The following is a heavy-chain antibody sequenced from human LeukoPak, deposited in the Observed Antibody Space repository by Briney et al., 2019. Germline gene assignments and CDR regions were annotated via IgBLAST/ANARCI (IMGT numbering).Heavy chain of an antibody. J-gene: IGHJ4*02. CDR2: IWYDGSSK. CDR3: AREARYESSGYYFDF. D-gene: IGHD3-22*01. CDR1: GFTFSSKG. Sequence: GRSLRLSCEASGFTFSSKGMHWARQAPGKGLEWVAVIWYDGSSKYYADSVKGRFTISRDNSKNTLYLQMTSLRAEDTAVYYCAREARYESSGYYFDFWGQGTQVTVSS. V-gene: IGHV3-33*01.